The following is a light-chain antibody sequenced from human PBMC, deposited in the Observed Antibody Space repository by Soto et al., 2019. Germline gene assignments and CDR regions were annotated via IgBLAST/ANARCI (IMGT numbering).Light chain of an antibody. V-gene: IGLV1-47*01. J-gene: IGLJ2*01. Sequence: QSVLTQPPSASATPGQRVTISCSGSSSNIGSYYVYWYQQLSGTAPKLLIYRNNQRPSGVPDRFSGSKSGNSASLAISGLRSEDEADYYCAAWDDGRGEVFGGGTKLTVL. CDR2: RNN. CDR3: AAWDDGRGEV. CDR1: SSNIGSYY.